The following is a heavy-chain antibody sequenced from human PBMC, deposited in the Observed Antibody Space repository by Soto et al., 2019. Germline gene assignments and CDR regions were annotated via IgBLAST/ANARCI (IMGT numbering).Heavy chain of an antibody. CDR1: GGSISSYY. D-gene: IGHD3-3*01. J-gene: IGHJ6*02. V-gene: IGHV4-59*01. CDR3: ARVQYDFWSGYSRPYYYYGMDV. Sequence: KTSETLSLTCTVSGGSISSYYWSWIRQPPGKGLEWIGYIYYSGSTNYNPSLKSRVTISVDTSKNQFSLKLSSVTAADTAVYYCARVQYDFWSGYSRPYYYYGMDVWGQGTTVTVSS. CDR2: IYYSGST.